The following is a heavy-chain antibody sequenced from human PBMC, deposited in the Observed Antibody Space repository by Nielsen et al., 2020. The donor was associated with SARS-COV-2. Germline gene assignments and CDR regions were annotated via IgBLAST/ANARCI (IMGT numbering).Heavy chain of an antibody. V-gene: IGHV4-59*01. J-gene: IGHJ3*02. CDR3: ARGGISDAFDI. D-gene: IGHD1-26*01. CDR1: GGSISSYY. Sequence: SETLSLTCAVSGGSISSYYWSWIRQPPGKGLEWIGYIYYSGSTNYNPSLKSRVTISVDTSKNQFSLKLSSVTAADTAVYYCARGGISDAFDIWGQGTMVTVSS. CDR2: IYYSGST.